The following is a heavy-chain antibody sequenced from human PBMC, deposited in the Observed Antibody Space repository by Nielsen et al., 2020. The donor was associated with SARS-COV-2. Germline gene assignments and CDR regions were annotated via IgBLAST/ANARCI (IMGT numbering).Heavy chain of an antibody. CDR1: GYTFTSYG. V-gene: IGHV1-18*01. CDR3: ARGMMVRGVRIHYGMDV. CDR2: ISAYNGNT. Sequence: ASVKVSCKASGYTFTSYGISWVRQAPGQGLEWMGWISAYNGNTNYAQKFQGRVTITADESTSTAYMELSSPRSEDTAVYYCARGMMVRGVRIHYGMDVWGQGTTVTVSS. J-gene: IGHJ6*02. D-gene: IGHD3-10*01.